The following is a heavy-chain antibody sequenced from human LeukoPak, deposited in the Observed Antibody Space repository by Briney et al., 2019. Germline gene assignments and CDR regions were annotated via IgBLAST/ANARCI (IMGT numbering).Heavy chain of an antibody. CDR3: ATYDSELYYFDY. CDR1: GSTFSNYG. CDR2: ISPYNGHT. D-gene: IGHD3-22*01. J-gene: IGHJ4*02. V-gene: IGHV1-18*01. Sequence: ASVKVSCKASGSTFSNYGITWVRQAPGQGLEWVGWISPYNGHTNYAQKFQGRVTMTEDTSTGTAYMELSSLRSEDTAVYYCATYDSELYYFDYWGQGTLVTVSS.